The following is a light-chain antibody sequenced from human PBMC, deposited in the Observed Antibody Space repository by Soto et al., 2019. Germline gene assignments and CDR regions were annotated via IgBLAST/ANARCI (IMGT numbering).Light chain of an antibody. Sequence: DIQMTQSPSSLSASVGDRVTITCRASQSISSYLNWYQQKPGKAPKLLIYGASSLQSGVPSRFSGSGPGTDFPLTISSLQPEDFATYYCHHSYSTPRTFGQGTKVEIK. J-gene: IGKJ1*01. V-gene: IGKV1-39*01. CDR3: HHSYSTPRT. CDR2: GAS. CDR1: QSISSY.